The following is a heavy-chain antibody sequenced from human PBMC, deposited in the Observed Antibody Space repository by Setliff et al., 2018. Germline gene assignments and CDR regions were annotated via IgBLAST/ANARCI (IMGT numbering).Heavy chain of an antibody. Sequence: GASVKVSCKSSGFTFTDYGITWVRQVPGQGLEWMGWINNYNFNTQYAQKFQGRVTVTTDTSTTTAYMELRSLRADDTAVYYCARDTRDKYDSSGYYLSLDSWGQGSLVTVSS. CDR2: INNYNFNT. D-gene: IGHD3-22*01. J-gene: IGHJ4*02. V-gene: IGHV1-18*01. CDR3: ARDTRDKYDSSGYYLSLDS. CDR1: GFTFTDYG.